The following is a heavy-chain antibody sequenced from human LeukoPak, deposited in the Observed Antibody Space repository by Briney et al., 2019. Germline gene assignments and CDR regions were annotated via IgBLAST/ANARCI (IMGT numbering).Heavy chain of an antibody. CDR1: GFSISDYW. J-gene: IGHJ4*01. CDR3: ASRESSMARSH. D-gene: IGHD3-10*01. Sequence: PGGSLRLSYAASGFSISDYWMNWVRLVPGKGLEWVANINEDGTIQDYVASVRGRFTISRNNAKNSLYLQMNSLGAEDTAVYYCASRESSMARSHWGQASLATVSS. CDR2: INEDGTIQ. V-gene: IGHV3-7*01.